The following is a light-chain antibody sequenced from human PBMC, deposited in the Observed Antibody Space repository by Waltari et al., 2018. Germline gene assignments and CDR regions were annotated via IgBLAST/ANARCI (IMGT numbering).Light chain of an antibody. V-gene: IGKV3-15*01. J-gene: IGKJ2*01. Sequence: EIVMTQSPATLSVSLGERATLSCRASHSITSNLAWYQQNPGQAPRLLVYGASTRATGIPARFSGSGSGTEFTLTISSLQSEDFAVYYCQQYNNWPLYTFGQGTKLEIK. CDR3: QQYNNWPLYT. CDR2: GAS. CDR1: HSITSN.